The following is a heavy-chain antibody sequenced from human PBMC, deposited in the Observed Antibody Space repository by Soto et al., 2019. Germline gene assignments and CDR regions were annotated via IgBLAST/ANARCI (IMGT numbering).Heavy chain of an antibody. CDR2: LNPNSGDT. CDR3: APPGGGWDLH. Sequence: QVQLVQSGAEVKKPGASVKVSCKASGYTFSSYDINWVRQATGQGLEWMGWLNPNSGDTGYAQKFQGRVTLTRNTSINPAYIKRTTLTSDDTAVYYCAPPGGGWDLHGAQETLVTLSS. CDR1: GYTFSSYD. D-gene: IGHD6-19*01. J-gene: IGHJ4*02. V-gene: IGHV1-8*01.